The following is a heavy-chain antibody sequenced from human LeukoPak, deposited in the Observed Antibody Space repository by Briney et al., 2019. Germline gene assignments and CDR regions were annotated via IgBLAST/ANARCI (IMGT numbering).Heavy chain of an antibody. J-gene: IGHJ4*02. CDR3: TRAYDYGGNLVSFDY. D-gene: IGHD4-23*01. Sequence: ASVKVSCKASGYTFTGSYMHWVRQAPGQGLEWVGWINPHSGGTNSAQTLQGRVTMTRDTSKSSAFLELSRLRSDDTAVYYCTRAYDYGGNLVSFDYWGQGTLVTVSS. CDR1: GYTFTGSY. CDR2: INPHSGGT. V-gene: IGHV1-2*02.